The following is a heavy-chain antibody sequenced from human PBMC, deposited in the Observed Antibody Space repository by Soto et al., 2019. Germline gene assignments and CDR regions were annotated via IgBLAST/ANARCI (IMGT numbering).Heavy chain of an antibody. Sequence: ASVKVSCKASGYTFITNYINWVLQASGQGLEWMGWMKPSTGDSGSDPDFQGRITMTRDTATSTAYMELSSLKFEDTAVYYCARGGPAAGFDLWGQGSLVTVSS. CDR3: ARGGPAAGFDL. CDR2: MKPSTGDS. CDR1: GYTFITNY. J-gene: IGHJ5*02. D-gene: IGHD6-13*01. V-gene: IGHV1-8*01.